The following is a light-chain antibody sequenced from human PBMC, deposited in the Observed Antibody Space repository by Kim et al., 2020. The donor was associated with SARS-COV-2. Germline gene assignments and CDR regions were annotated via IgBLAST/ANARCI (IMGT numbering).Light chain of an antibody. J-gene: IGLJ2*01. V-gene: IGLV2-14*03. CDR3: TSYTGADTVV. CDR1: SSLVGDYNY. CDR2: DVS. Sequence: GQSITISCTGTSSLVGDYNYVSWYQQHPDKAPKLIIYDVSDQPSGVSTHFSGSKSGNTASLTISGLQAADEADYYCTSYTGADTVVFGGGTQLTVL.